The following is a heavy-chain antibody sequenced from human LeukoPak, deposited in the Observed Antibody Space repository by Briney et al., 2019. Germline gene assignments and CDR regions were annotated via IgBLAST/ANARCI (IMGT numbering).Heavy chain of an antibody. D-gene: IGHD6-6*01. CDR1: GVSISSSNSY. CDR2: IYYSGNT. V-gene: IGHV4-39*07. CDR3: ARSGGVESGSSSGGSLDY. Sequence: SETLSLTCTVSGVSISSSNSYWGWIRQPPGKGLEWIGSIYYSGNTYYNASLKSRVTISVDTSKNQFSLKLSSVTAADTAVYYCARSGGVESGSSSGGSLDYWGQGTLVTVSS. J-gene: IGHJ4*02.